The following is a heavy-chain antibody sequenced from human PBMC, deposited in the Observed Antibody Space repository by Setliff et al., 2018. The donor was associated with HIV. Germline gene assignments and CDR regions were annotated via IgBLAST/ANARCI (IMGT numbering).Heavy chain of an antibody. CDR2: ITDDNRDT. D-gene: IGHD1-1*01. J-gene: IGHJ4*02. CDR3: VRDEKRAAGGTLFYFDL. CDR1: GYMFGPYG. Sequence: GASVKVSCKASGYMFGPYGFSWVRQVPGQRLECMGWITDDNRDTHSARNFQGRITLTTDISSTTAYMELGSLTSDDTAVYYCVRDEKRAAGGTLFYFDLWGQGTLVTVSS. V-gene: IGHV1-18*01.